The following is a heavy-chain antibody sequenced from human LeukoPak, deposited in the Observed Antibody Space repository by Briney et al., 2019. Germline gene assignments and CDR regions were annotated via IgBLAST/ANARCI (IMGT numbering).Heavy chain of an antibody. Sequence: GASVEVSCKASGGTFSSYAISWVRQAPGQGLEWMGGIIPIFGTANYAQKFQGRVTITADESTSTAYMELSSLRSEDTAVYYCARSVYDSSGYYPFDYWGQGTLVTVSS. CDR2: IIPIFGTA. CDR3: ARSVYDSSGYYPFDY. J-gene: IGHJ4*02. V-gene: IGHV1-69*13. D-gene: IGHD3-22*01. CDR1: GGTFSSYA.